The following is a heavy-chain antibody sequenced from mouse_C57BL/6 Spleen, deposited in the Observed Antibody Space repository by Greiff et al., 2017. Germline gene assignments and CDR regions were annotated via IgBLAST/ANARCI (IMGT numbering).Heavy chain of an antibody. J-gene: IGHJ4*01. CDR2: IRSKSNNYAT. V-gene: IGHV10-1*01. CDR3: VRHNYYGSRGSYAMDY. D-gene: IGHD1-1*01. CDR1: GFSFNTYA. Sequence: DVQLVESGGGLVQPKGSLKLSCAASGFSFNTYAMNWVRQAPGKGLEWVARIRSKSNNYATYYADSVKDRFTISRDDSESMLYLQMNNLKTEDTAMYYCVRHNYYGSRGSYAMDYWGQGTSVTVSS.